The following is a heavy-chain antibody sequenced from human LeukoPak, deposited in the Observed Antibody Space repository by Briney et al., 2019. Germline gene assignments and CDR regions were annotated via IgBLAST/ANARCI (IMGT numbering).Heavy chain of an antibody. CDR2: INHSGST. CDR3: ARGNHGGYCSSTSCYASSNYYGMDV. CDR1: GGSFSGYY. J-gene: IGHJ6*02. D-gene: IGHD2-2*01. Sequence: KPSETLSLTCAVYGGSFSGYYWSWIRQPPGKGLEWIGEINHSGSTNYNPSLKSRVTISVDTSKNQFSLKLSSVTAADTAVSYCARGNHGGYCSSTSCYASSNYYGMDVWGQGTTVTVSS. V-gene: IGHV4-34*01.